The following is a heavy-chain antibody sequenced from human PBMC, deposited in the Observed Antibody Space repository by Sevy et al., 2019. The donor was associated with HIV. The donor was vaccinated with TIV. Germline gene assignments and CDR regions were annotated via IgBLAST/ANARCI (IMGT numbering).Heavy chain of an antibody. D-gene: IGHD6-19*01. CDR3: ARVDPPGIAVAGTLNY. Sequence: GGSLRLSCAASGFTFSSYSMNWVRQAPGKGLEWVSSISSSSSYIYYADSVKGPFTISRDNAKNSLYLQMNSLRAEDTAVYYCARVDPPGIAVAGTLNYWGQGTLVTVSS. CDR1: GFTFSSYS. V-gene: IGHV3-21*01. CDR2: ISSSSSYI. J-gene: IGHJ4*02.